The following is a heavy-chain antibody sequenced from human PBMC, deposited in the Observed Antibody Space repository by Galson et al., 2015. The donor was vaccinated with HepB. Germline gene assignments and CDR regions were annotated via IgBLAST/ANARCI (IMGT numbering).Heavy chain of an antibody. CDR1: GFTFSSYA. D-gene: IGHD6-13*01. J-gene: IGHJ4*02. CDR3: AKEFAPGTWQGDY. CDR2: ISGSGGST. Sequence: SLRLSCAASGFTFSSYAMTWVRQVPGKGLEWVSSISGSGGSTYYGDSVKGRFTASRDNSKNTLYLQMNSLRAEDTAVYYCAKEFAPGTWQGDYWGQGTLVTVSS. V-gene: IGHV3-23*01.